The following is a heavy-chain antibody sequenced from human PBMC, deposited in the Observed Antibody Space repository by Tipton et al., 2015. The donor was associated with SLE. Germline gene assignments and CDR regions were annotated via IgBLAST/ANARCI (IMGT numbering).Heavy chain of an antibody. Sequence: GLVKPSQTLSLTCAISGDSVSTNSAAWTWIRQSPSRGLEWLGRTYYRSKWYSDYAVSVKSRITINPDTSKNQFSLQLNSVTPEDTAVYYCARVWGTGSRGVDYWCQGTLVTVSS. CDR1: GDSVSTNSAA. D-gene: IGHD2-2*01. CDR2: TYYRSKWYS. J-gene: IGHJ4*02. CDR3: ARVWGTGSRGVDY. V-gene: IGHV6-1*01.